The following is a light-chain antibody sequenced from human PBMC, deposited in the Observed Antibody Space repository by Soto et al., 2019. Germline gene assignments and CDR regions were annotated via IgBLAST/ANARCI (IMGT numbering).Light chain of an antibody. CDR2: EVS. CDR3: SSYAGSNKV. Sequence: QSVLTQPPSASGSPGQSVTISCTGTSSDVGGYNYVSWYQQHPGKAPNLMIYEVSKRPSGVPDRFSGSKSGNTASLTVSGLQAEDEADYYCSSYAGSNKVFGGGTKLTVL. CDR1: SSDVGGYNY. V-gene: IGLV2-8*01. J-gene: IGLJ2*01.